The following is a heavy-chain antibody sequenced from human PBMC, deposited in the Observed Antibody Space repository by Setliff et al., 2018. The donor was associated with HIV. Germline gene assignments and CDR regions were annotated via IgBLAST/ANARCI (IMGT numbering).Heavy chain of an antibody. J-gene: IGHJ4*02. D-gene: IGHD3-3*01. CDR1: GLTFSRYG. V-gene: IGHV3-30*02. CDR2: IRYDGSNK. Sequence: GGSLRLSCAVSGLTFSRYGFHWVRQVPGKGLEWVAFIRYDGSNKYYADSVKGRFTISRDNAKNSLYLQMNSLTAEDTAVYYCARDVSWRVRTYIDYWGQGALVTVSS. CDR3: ARDVSWRVRTYIDY.